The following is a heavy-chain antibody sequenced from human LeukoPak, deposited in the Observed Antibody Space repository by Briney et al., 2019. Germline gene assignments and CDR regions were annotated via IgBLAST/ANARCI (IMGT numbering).Heavy chain of an antibody. V-gene: IGHV3-23*01. J-gene: IGHJ4*02. CDR3: AKLSIGARFWNSAVDF. Sequence: GGSLRLSCAASGFTFSSYAMSWVRQAPGKGLEWVSAISGSGGSTYYADSVKGRFTISRDNSKNTLYLQMNSLRAEDTAVYYCAKLSIGARFWNSAVDFWGQGALVTVSS. D-gene: IGHD6-6*01. CDR1: GFTFSSYA. CDR2: ISGSGGST.